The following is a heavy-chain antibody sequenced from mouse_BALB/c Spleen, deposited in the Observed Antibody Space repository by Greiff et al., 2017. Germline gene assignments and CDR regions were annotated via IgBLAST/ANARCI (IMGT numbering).Heavy chain of an antibody. D-gene: IGHD2-2*01. CDR2: INPYNDGT. CDR1: GYTFTSYV. V-gene: IGHV1-14*01. CDR3: ARYPYGYDYAMDY. Sequence: EVQRVESGPELVKPGASVKMSCKASGYTFTSYVMHWVKQKPGQGLEWIGYINPYNDGTKYNEKFKGKATLTSDKSSSTAYMELSSLTSEDSAVYYCARYPYGYDYAMDYWGQGTSVTVSS. J-gene: IGHJ4*01.